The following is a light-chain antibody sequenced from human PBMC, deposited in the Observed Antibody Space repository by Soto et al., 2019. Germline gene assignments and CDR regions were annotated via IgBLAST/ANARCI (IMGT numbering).Light chain of an antibody. J-gene: IGKJ4*01. V-gene: IGKV3D-7*01. Sequence: EIVLTQSPATLSLSPGERATLSFRASQSVNSTYLTWYRQKPGQAPGLLICGASTRATGIPARFSGSGSGTDFALTISSLQPEDFAVYYCQQDYKFLTFGGGTKVDI. CDR3: QQDYKFLT. CDR1: QSVNSTY. CDR2: GAS.